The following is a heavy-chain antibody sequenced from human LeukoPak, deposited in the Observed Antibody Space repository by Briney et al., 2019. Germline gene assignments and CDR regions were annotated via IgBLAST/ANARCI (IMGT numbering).Heavy chain of an antibody. J-gene: IGHJ6*04. CDR3: ARHDYSNYGMEV. Sequence: SETLSLTCTVSGGSISSYYWSWIRQPPGKGLEWIGYIYTSGSTNYNPSLKSRVTISVDTSKNQFSLKLSSVTAADTAVYYCARHDYSNYGMEVWGKGTTVTVSS. CDR2: IYTSGST. CDR1: GGSISSYY. D-gene: IGHD4-11*01. V-gene: IGHV4-4*09.